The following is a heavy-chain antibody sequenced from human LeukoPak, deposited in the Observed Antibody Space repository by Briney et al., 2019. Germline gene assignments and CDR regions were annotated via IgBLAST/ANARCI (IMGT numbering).Heavy chain of an antibody. CDR3: ARDTGYCSSTSCRDDAFDI. CDR1: GYTFTGYY. Sequence: ASVKVSCKASGYTFTGYYMHWVRQAPGQGLEWMGWISAYNGNTNYAQKLQGRVTMTTDTSTSTAYMELRSLRSDDTAVYYCARDTGYCSSTSCRDDAFDIWGQGTMVTVSS. V-gene: IGHV1-18*04. CDR2: ISAYNGNT. J-gene: IGHJ3*02. D-gene: IGHD2-2*01.